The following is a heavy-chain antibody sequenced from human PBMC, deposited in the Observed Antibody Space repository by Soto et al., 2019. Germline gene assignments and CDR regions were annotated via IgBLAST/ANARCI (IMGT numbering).Heavy chain of an antibody. D-gene: IGHD4-17*01. V-gene: IGHV4-59*01. CDR3: ARGGTTVTTPFDY. CDR2: IYYSGST. CDR1: GGSISSYY. J-gene: IGHJ4*02. Sequence: QVQLQESGPGLVKPSQTLSLTCTVTGGSISSYYWSWIRQPPGKGLEWIGYIYYSGSTNYNPSLKSRVTISVDTSKNQFSLKLSSVTAADTAVYYSARGGTTVTTPFDYWGQGTLVTVSS.